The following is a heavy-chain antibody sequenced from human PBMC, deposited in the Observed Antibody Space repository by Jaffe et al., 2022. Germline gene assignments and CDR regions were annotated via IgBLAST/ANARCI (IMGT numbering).Heavy chain of an antibody. CDR1: GFTFSSYG. Sequence: QVQLVESGGGVVQPGGSLRLSCAASGFTFSSYGMHWVRQAPGKGLEWVAFIRYDGSNKYYADSVKGRFTISRDNSKNTLYLQMNSLRAEDTAVYYCAKDLSSSWHRRYFDYWGQGTLVTVSS. J-gene: IGHJ4*02. CDR3: AKDLSSSWHRRYFDY. CDR2: IRYDGSNK. D-gene: IGHD6-13*01. V-gene: IGHV3-30*02.